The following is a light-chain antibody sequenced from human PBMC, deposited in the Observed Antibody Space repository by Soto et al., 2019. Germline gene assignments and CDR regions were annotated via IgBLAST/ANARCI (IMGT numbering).Light chain of an antibody. CDR2: AAS. J-gene: IGKJ4*01. Sequence: DIQMTQSPSSLSASVGDRVTITCRASQAINNYLAWYQQKPGKVPTLLISAASTLQSGVPSRLSGSGSGTDFTLTISSLQPEEVATYYCQKFNAVPTFGGGTKVEI. CDR3: QKFNAVPT. CDR1: QAINNY. V-gene: IGKV1-27*01.